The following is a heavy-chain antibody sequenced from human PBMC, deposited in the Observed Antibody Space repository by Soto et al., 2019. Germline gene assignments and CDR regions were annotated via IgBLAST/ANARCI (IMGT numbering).Heavy chain of an antibody. J-gene: IGHJ4*02. V-gene: IGHV3-23*01. Sequence: EVQLLESGGGLVQPGGSLRLSCVASGFTFSSYAMSWVRQAPGKGLEWVSAISGSGGSTYYADSVKGRFTISRDNSKNTLYLQMNSLRAEDTAVYYCAKTYDILTGYFDYWGQGTLVTVSS. CDR1: GFTFSSYA. CDR2: ISGSGGST. CDR3: AKTYDILTGYFDY. D-gene: IGHD3-9*01.